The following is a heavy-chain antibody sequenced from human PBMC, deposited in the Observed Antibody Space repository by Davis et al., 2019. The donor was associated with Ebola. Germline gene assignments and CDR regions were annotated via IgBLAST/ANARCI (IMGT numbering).Heavy chain of an antibody. J-gene: IGHJ4*02. Sequence: GESLKISCAASGFTFSSYWMSWVRQAPGKGLEWVGRIKSKTDGGTTDYAAPVKGRFTISRDDSKNTLYLQMNSLKTEDTAVYYCTTRWITMIVVVEYWGQGTLVTVSS. V-gene: IGHV3-15*01. CDR1: GFTFSSYW. D-gene: IGHD3-22*01. CDR3: TTRWITMIVVVEY. CDR2: IKSKTDGGTT.